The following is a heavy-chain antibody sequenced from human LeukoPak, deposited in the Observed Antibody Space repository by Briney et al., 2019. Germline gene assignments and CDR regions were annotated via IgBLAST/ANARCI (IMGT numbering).Heavy chain of an antibody. CDR2: IYTSGTT. CDR3: GSQGYTASYYFFDY. Sequence: PSETLSLTCIVSTGSTNSYFWGWVRQPAGKGLEWIGRIYTSGTTNYSPSLKSRLSMSVDTSKNQFSLNLRSVTAADTAVYYCGSQGYTASYYFFDYWSQGTLVTVSS. CDR1: TGSTNSYF. D-gene: IGHD1-26*01. V-gene: IGHV4-4*07. J-gene: IGHJ4*02.